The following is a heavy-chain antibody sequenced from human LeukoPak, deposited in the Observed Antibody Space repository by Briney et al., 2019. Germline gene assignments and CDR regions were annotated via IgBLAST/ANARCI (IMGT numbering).Heavy chain of an antibody. Sequence: PSETLSLTCAVSGGSISSSNWWSWVRQPPGKGLEWIGEIYHSGSTNYNPSLKSRVTISVDKSKNQFPLKLSSVTAADTAVYYCARATGYSSGWYNWFDPWGQGTLVTVSS. CDR2: IYHSGST. V-gene: IGHV4-4*02. J-gene: IGHJ5*02. CDR3: ARATGYSSGWYNWFDP. CDR1: GGSISSSNW. D-gene: IGHD6-19*01.